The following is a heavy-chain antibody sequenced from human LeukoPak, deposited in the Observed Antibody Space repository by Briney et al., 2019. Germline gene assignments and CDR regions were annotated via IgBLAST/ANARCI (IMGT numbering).Heavy chain of an antibody. CDR2: IYYSGST. CDR1: GGSISSYY. J-gene: IGHJ6*03. V-gene: IGHV4-59*01. CDR3: ARGATYYDILTGYYYYMDV. D-gene: IGHD3-9*01. Sequence: SETLSLTCTVSGGSISSYYWSWIRQPPGKGLEWLGYIYYSGSTNYNPSLKSRVPISVDTSKNPFSLKLSSVTAADTAVYYCARGATYYDILTGYYYYMDVWGKGTTVTISS.